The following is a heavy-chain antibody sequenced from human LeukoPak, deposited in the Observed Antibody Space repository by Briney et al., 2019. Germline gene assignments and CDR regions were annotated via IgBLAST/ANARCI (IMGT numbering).Heavy chain of an antibody. Sequence: GASVKVSCKASGYTFTSYGIGWVRQAPCHGLAGMGWISAYNGNTHNAQKLQGRATINTDTSTRRPYMCLKRLRADGTPGTLWRRGVDSHAFDIWGQGTMVTASS. CDR1: GYTFTSYG. CDR3: RRGVDSHAFDI. CDR2: ISAYNGNT. V-gene: IGHV1-18*01. J-gene: IGHJ3*02. D-gene: IGHD5-24*01.